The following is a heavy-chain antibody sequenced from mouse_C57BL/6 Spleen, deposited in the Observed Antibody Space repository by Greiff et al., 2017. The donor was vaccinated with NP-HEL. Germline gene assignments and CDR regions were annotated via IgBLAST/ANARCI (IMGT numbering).Heavy chain of an antibody. J-gene: IGHJ4*01. CDR2: INPGSGGT. V-gene: IGHV1-54*01. CDR3: ARGGGYYGNYDYYAMDY. CDR1: GYAFTNYL. Sequence: VQLVESGAELVRPGTSVKVSCKASGYAFTNYLIEWVKQRPGQGLEWIGVINPGSGGTNYNEKFKGKATLTADKSSSTAYMQLSSLTSEDSAVYFCARGGGYYGNYDYYAMDYWGQGTSVTVSS. D-gene: IGHD2-1*01.